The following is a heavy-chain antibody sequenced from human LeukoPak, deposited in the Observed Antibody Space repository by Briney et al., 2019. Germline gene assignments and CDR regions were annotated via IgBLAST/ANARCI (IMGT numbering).Heavy chain of an antibody. CDR3: ARPRLEYCSGGSCFDAFDI. CDR2: ISGGSSGST. Sequence: GGSLRLSCAASGFTFSDYAMSWVRQAPGKGLEWLSVISGGSSGSTYYADSVTGRFTISRDNSKNTLFLQMNSLTAEDTAMYSCARPRLEYCSGGSCFDAFDIWGRGTMVTVSS. D-gene: IGHD2-15*01. CDR1: GFTFSDYA. J-gene: IGHJ3*02. V-gene: IGHV3-23*01.